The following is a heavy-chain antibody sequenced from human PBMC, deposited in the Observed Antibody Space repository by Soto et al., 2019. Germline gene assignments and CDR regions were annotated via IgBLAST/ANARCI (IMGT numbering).Heavy chain of an antibody. V-gene: IGHV4-34*01. CDR1: GGSFSGYY. D-gene: IGHD3-10*01. CDR2: INHSGTT. J-gene: IGHJ4*02. Sequence: PSETLSLTCAVYGGSFSGYYCSWIRQLPGKGLEWIGEINHSGTTNYNPSLKSRVTISADTSKNQFSLKLSSVTAADTAVYYCARGEYYGSGNYFDYWGQGTLVTVSS. CDR3: ARGEYYGSGNYFDY.